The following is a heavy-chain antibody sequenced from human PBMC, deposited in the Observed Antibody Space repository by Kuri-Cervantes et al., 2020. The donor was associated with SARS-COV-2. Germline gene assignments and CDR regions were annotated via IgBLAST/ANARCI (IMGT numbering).Heavy chain of an antibody. Sequence: GESLKISCAASGFTVSSNYMNWVRQAPGKGLEWVSVVYGTNKTYYSDSVKGRFTSARDDSKNMVFLQMNSLRAEDTGVYYCARDGGKGAVWSGYFDLWGQGTLVTVSS. D-gene: IGHD3-3*01. CDR1: GFTVSSNY. CDR3: ARDGGKGAVWSGYFDL. J-gene: IGHJ4*02. V-gene: IGHV3-53*01. CDR2: VYGTNKT.